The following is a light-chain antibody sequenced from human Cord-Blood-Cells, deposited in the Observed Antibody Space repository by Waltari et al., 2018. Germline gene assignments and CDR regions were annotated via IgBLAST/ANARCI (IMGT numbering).Light chain of an antibody. CDR2: GNS. CDR3: QSYDSSLSGVV. CDR1: SSNIGAGYD. Sequence: QSVLTQPPSVSGAPGQRVTISCTGSSSNIGAGYDVHWYQQLPGTAPKLLIYGNSNGPSGVPDRCSGSKSGTSASLAITGLQAEDEADYYCQSYDSSLSGVVFGGGTKLTVL. J-gene: IGLJ2*01. V-gene: IGLV1-40*01.